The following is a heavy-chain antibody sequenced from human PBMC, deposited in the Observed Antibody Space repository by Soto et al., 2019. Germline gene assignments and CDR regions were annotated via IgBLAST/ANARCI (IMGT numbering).Heavy chain of an antibody. Sequence: GGSLRLSCAASGFTLGRYGMSWVRQAPGKGLEWVSAVSPNGQGIYYADSARGRFTISRDFSKNTVFLHMDSLRAEDTAVYYCAKDRDYPRDYVHYWGQGTLVTVSS. CDR1: GFTLGRYG. CDR2: VSPNGQGI. D-gene: IGHD3-10*01. J-gene: IGHJ4*02. CDR3: AKDRDYPRDYVHY. V-gene: IGHV3-23*01.